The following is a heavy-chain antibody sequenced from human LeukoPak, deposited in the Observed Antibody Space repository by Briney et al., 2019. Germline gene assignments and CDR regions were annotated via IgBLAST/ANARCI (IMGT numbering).Heavy chain of an antibody. CDR3: ARKPATAD. J-gene: IGHJ4*02. V-gene: IGHV3-74*01. CDR2: INIDGNST. CDR1: VFTFSNFW. D-gene: IGHD6-25*01. Sequence: GGSLRLSCAASVFTFSNFWMHWGRQAPGKGLIWGSRINIDGNSTSYATSVKGRFTISRDNAKNTLYLQMTSLRVEDTGIYYCARKPATADWGQGTLVTVSS.